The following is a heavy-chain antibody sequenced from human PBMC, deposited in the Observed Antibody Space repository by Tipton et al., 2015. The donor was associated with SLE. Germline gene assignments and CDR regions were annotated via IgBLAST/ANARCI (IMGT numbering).Heavy chain of an antibody. V-gene: IGHV4-31*03. CDR1: GGSISSGGYY. J-gene: IGHJ5*02. Sequence: TLSLTCTVSGGSISSGGYYWSWIRQHPGKGLEWIGYIYYSGSTYYNPSLKSRVTISVDTSKNQFSLKLSSVTAADTAVYYCARIYDFWSGTLNWFDPWGQGTLVTVSS. CDR2: IYYSGST. D-gene: IGHD3-3*01. CDR3: ARIYDFWSGTLNWFDP.